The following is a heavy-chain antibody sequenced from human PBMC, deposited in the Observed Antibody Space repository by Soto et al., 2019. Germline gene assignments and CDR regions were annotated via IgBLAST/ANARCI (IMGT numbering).Heavy chain of an antibody. Sequence: ASVKVSCKASGGTFSSSAICWVRQAPGQGLEWMGGIIPIFGPANYAQKFQGRVTLTADESTSTAYMELSSLRSEDTAVYYCATTYCSGGNCYHYYYGMDVWGQGTPVTVSS. V-gene: IGHV1-69*13. D-gene: IGHD2-15*01. CDR2: IIPIFGPA. CDR3: ATTYCSGGNCYHYYYGMDV. J-gene: IGHJ6*02. CDR1: GGTFSSSA.